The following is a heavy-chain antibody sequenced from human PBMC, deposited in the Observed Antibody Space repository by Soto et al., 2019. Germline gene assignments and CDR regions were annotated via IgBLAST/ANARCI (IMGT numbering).Heavy chain of an antibody. CDR1: GYTFTSYG. Sequence: QVQLVQSGAEVKKPGASVKVSCKASGYTFTSYGISWVRQAPGQGLEWMGWISAYNGNTNYAQKLQGRVTMTTDTSPSTAYMELRSLRSDDTAVYYCARERGLEWLLNYGMDVWGQGTTVTVSS. CDR2: ISAYNGNT. CDR3: ARERGLEWLLNYGMDV. V-gene: IGHV1-18*01. J-gene: IGHJ6*02. D-gene: IGHD3-3*01.